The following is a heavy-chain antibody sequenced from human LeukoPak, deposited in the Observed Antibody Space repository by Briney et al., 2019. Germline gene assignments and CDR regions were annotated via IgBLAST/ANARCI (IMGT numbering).Heavy chain of an antibody. J-gene: IGHJ5*02. Sequence: ASVKVSCKASGHSFADYYMHWVRQAPGQGLEWMGWINPYTGGTLSAQKFQGRVTMTRDTSITTVYMEVSWLTSDDTAIYYCARADRLHGGPYLIGPWGQGTLVTVSS. CDR2: INPYTGGT. CDR1: GHSFADYY. D-gene: IGHD2-21*01. V-gene: IGHV1-2*02. CDR3: ARADRLHGGPYLIGP.